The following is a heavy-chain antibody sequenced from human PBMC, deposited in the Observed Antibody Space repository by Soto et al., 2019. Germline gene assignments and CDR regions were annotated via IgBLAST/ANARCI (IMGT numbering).Heavy chain of an antibody. CDR2: IYYSGST. D-gene: IGHD3-10*01. CDR3: ASRKSYYASGTEH. V-gene: IGHV4-30-4*01. J-gene: IGHJ4*02. CDR1: GDSINSADYY. Sequence: LSLTCTVSGDSINSADYYWNWIRQTPGKGLEWIGHIYYSGSTDYNPSLKSRVTISLDTSKNQFTLRLNSVTAADTAIYYCASRKSYYASGTEHWGKGTPVTVSS.